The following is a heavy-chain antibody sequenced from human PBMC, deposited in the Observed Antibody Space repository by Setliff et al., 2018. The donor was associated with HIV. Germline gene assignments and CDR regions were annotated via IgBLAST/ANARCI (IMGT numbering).Heavy chain of an antibody. V-gene: IGHV3-23*01. Sequence: PGGSLRLSCAASGFTFSRYAMSWVRQSPGKGLEWVSTTTYYSDSVKGRYTISSDNSKSTLYLQMKSLRAEDTAIYYCAKHRSIGVAGYDAFDIWGQGTMVTVSS. CDR3: AKHRSIGVAGYDAFDI. CDR2: TT. CDR1: GFTFSRYA. D-gene: IGHD6-19*01. J-gene: IGHJ3*02.